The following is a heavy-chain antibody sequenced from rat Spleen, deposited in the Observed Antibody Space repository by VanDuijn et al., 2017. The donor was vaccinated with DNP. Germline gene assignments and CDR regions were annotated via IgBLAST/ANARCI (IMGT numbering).Heavy chain of an antibody. CDR1: GFTFTDYY. D-gene: IGHD1-2*01. CDR2: IGYDGDSN. V-gene: IGHV5-22*01. J-gene: IGHJ1*01. CDR3: ARWSSSHWYFDF. Sequence: EVQLVESGGDLVQPGRSLMLSCAASGFTFTDYYMAWVRQAPTKGLEWVAYIGYDGDSNYNGDSVKGRFTISRDNAKSTLYLQMNSLRFEDTATYYCARWSSSHWYFDFWGPGTMVTVSS.